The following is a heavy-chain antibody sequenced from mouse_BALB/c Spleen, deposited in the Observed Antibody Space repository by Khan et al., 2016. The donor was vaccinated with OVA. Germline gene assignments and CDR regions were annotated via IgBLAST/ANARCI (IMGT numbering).Heavy chain of an antibody. Sequence: EVQLQESGPGLVKPSQSLSLTCTVTGSSITSGYAWNWIRQFPGNKLEWMGYISYSGVTSYTPSLKSRISITRDTSKNQFFLQLNSVTTEDTATYYCARGNYYGYYFDYGGQGTTLTVSS. CDR3: ARGNYYGYYFDY. D-gene: IGHD1-1*01. J-gene: IGHJ2*01. CDR1: GSSITSGYA. V-gene: IGHV3-2*02. CDR2: ISYSGVT.